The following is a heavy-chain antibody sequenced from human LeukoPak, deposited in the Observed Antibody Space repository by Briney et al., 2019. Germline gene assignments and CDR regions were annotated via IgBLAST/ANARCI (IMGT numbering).Heavy chain of an antibody. CDR1: GFTFDDYG. D-gene: IGHD2-2*01. Sequence: PGGSLRLSCAASGFTFDDYGMSWVRQAPGKGLEWVSGINWNGGSTGYADSVKGRFTISRDNAKNSLYLQMNSLRAEDTALCYCARDLGYCSSTSCLNWFDPWGQGTLVTVSS. V-gene: IGHV3-20*04. CDR2: INWNGGST. J-gene: IGHJ5*02. CDR3: ARDLGYCSSTSCLNWFDP.